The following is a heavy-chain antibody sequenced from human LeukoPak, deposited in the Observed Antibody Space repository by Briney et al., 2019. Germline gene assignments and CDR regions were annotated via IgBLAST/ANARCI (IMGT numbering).Heavy chain of an antibody. CDR2: ISGSGGST. J-gene: IGHJ4*02. Sequence: PGGSLRLSCAASGFTFSSYAMSWVRQAPGKGLEWVSAISGSGGSTYYADSVKGRFTISRDNSKNTLYLQMNSLRAEDTAVYYCAKGSDQGITIFGVVTQWVFWGQGTLVTVSS. D-gene: IGHD3-3*01. V-gene: IGHV3-23*01. CDR3: AKGSDQGITIFGVVTQWVF. CDR1: GFTFSSYA.